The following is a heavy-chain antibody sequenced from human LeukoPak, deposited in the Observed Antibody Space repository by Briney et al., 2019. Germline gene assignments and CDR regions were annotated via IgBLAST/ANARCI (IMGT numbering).Heavy chain of an antibody. V-gene: IGHV3-21*01. CDR3: ARDSGPPAREGAFDI. Sequence: PGGSLRLSCAASGFTFSSYSMNWVRQAPGKGLEWVSSISSSSYIYYADSVKGRFTISRDNAKNSLYLQMNSLRAEDTAVYYCARDSGPPAREGAFDIWGQGTMVTVSS. D-gene: IGHD1-26*01. CDR1: GFTFSSYS. CDR2: ISSSSYI. J-gene: IGHJ3*02.